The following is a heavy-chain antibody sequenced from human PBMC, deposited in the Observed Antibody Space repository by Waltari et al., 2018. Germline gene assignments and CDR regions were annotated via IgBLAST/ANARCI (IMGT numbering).Heavy chain of an antibody. D-gene: IGHD2-15*01. CDR1: GASISRRGV. V-gene: IGHV4-4*02. CDR3: ARDRGRGLYLDA. CDR2: VRGDGSA. Sequence: QLQEAGPRPVKPSGNPSLTRGVSGASISRRGVWSWVGQPPGKGREWIGQVRGDGSANYTPSFASRVTVSLDTDNNQFSLMVTSATAADTAVYYCARDRGRGLYLDAWGPGTLVTVSP. J-gene: IGHJ4*02.